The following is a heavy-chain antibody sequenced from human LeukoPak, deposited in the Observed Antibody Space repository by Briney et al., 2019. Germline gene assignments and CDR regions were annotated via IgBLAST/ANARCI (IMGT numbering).Heavy chain of an antibody. CDR1: GFTFSNAW. J-gene: IGHJ4*02. D-gene: IGHD3-9*01. CDR3: TTDRSLRYFDWLFRY. V-gene: IGHV3-15*01. CDR2: IKSKTDGGTT. Sequence: GGSLRLSCAASGFTFSNAWMSWVRQAPGKGLEWVGRIKSKTDGGTTDYAAPVKGRFTISRDDSKNTLYLQMNSLKTEDTAVYYCTTDRSLRYFDWLFRYWGQGTLVTVSP.